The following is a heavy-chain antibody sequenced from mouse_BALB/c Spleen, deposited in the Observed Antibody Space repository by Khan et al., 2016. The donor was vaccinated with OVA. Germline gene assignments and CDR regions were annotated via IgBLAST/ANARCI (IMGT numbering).Heavy chain of an antibody. CDR1: GFSLTYYG. D-gene: IGHD2-4*01. V-gene: IGHV2-2*02. CDR2: IWSGGST. J-gene: IGHJ3*01. Sequence: QVQLKESGPGLVQPSQSLSITCTVSGFSLTYYGVPWVRQSPGKGLELLGVIWSGGSTDYNAAFISRLNISTDNSTSHAFFKMNSLQVNDTAINYCAINYDDDEGLAYGGQGTLVTVSA. CDR3: AINYDDDEGLAY.